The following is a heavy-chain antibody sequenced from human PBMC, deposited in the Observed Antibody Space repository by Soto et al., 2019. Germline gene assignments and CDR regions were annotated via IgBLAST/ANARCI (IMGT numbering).Heavy chain of an antibody. V-gene: IGHV3-15*07. CDR2: IKSKTDGGTT. J-gene: IGHJ6*02. CDR3: TTALESSNYYDSSGYYYYYYGMDV. D-gene: IGHD3-22*01. CDR1: GFTFSNAW. Sequence: EVQLVESGGGLVKPGGSLRLSCAASGFTFSNAWMNWVRQAPGKGLEWVGRIKSKTDGGTTDYAAPVKGRFTISRDDSKNTLYLQMNSLKTEDTAVYYCTTALESSNYYDSSGYYYYYYGMDVWGQGTTVTVSS.